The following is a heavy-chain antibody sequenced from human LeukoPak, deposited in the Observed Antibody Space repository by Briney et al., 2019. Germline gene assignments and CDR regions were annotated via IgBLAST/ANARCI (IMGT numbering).Heavy chain of an antibody. V-gene: IGHV3-11*01. J-gene: IGHJ4*02. CDR2: MSSRSGTT. Sequence: PGGSLRLSCEASGFRFGDYYMAWIRQAPGKGLEWISWMSSRSGTTQYADSVKGRFTISRDSAMNSLYLQMNSLTAEDTAVYYCATDGTPERITIFSHYFDSWGQGTLVTVSS. CDR1: GFRFGDYY. D-gene: IGHD3-9*01. CDR3: ATDGTPERITIFSHYFDS.